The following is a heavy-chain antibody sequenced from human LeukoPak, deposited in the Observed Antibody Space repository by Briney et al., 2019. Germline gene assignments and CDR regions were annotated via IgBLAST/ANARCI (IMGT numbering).Heavy chain of an antibody. J-gene: IGHJ6*03. Sequence: SETLSLTCTVSGGSISSGSYYWSWIRQPAGKGLEWIGRIYTSGSTNYNPSLKSRVTISVDTSKNQFSLKLSSVTAADTAVYYCASSRGVGTTAYMDVWGKGTTVTVSS. CDR2: IYTSGST. D-gene: IGHD3-10*01. CDR3: ASSRGVGTTAYMDV. CDR1: GGSISSGSYY. V-gene: IGHV4-61*02.